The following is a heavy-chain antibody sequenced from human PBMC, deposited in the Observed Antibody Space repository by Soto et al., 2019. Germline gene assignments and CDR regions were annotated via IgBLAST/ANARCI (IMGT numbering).Heavy chain of an antibody. CDR2: IKSKTDGGTT. CDR3: TTWGLDDFWSGYSASFDY. V-gene: IGHV3-15*01. D-gene: IGHD3-3*01. J-gene: IGHJ4*02. Sequence: EVQLVESGGGLVKPGGSLRLSCAASGFTFSNAWMSWVRQAPGKGLEWVGRIKSKTDGGTTDYAAPVKGRFTISRDDSKNTLYLQMNSLKTEDTAVYYCTTWGLDDFWSGYSASFDYWGQGTLVTVSS. CDR1: GFTFSNAW.